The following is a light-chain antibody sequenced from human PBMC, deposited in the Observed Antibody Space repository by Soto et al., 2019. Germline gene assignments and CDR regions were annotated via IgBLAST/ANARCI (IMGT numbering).Light chain of an antibody. CDR3: SSYTSSSVV. V-gene: IGLV2-14*01. CDR2: DVS. J-gene: IGLJ1*01. Sequence: ALSRPASVSGSPGQSLSISCTGTSSDVGGYNYVSWYQQHPGKAPKLMIYDVSNRPSGVSNRFSGSKSGNTASLTISGLQAEDEADYYCSSYTSSSVVFGTGTKVTV. CDR1: SSDVGGYNY.